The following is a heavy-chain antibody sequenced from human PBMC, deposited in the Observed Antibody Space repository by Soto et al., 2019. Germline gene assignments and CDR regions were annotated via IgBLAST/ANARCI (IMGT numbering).Heavy chain of an antibody. CDR1: GFTFSSES. CDR2: ISRTSNTI. D-gene: IGHD3-10*01. Sequence: GGSLRLSCAASGFTFSSESMNWLRQAPGKGLELISFISRTSNTIYYVGSVKGRFTTSRDNGKNLLYLQMNDLIDEDTAVYYYAPGTYDPGNNCYYYFDSWGKGTLVTVSS. V-gene: IGHV3-48*02. CDR3: APGTYDPGNNCYYYFDS. J-gene: IGHJ4*02.